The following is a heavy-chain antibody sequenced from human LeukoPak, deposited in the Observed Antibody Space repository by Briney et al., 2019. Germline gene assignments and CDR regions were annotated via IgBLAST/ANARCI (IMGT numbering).Heavy chain of an antibody. CDR2: ISYDGSNK. CDR1: GFTFSSYA. V-gene: IGHV3-30-3*01. D-gene: IGHD5-12*01. CDR3: ARDLALVATMGTGDY. Sequence: GGSLRLSCAASGFTFSSYAMHWVRQAPGKGLEWVAVISYDGSNKYYADSVKGRFTISRDNSKNTLYLQMNSLRAEDTAVYYCARDLALVATMGTGDYWGQGTLVTVSS. J-gene: IGHJ4*02.